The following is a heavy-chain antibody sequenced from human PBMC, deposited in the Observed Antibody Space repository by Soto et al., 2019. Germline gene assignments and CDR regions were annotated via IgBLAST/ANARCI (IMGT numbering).Heavy chain of an antibody. D-gene: IGHD1-26*01. Sequence: QVQLQESGPGLVKPSETLSLTCTVSGGSVSSGSYYWSWIRQPPGKGLEWIGYIYYSGSTNYNPSLKSRVTISVDTSKNQFSLKLSSVTAADTAVYYCARVVVGATFVYWGHGTLVTVDS. CDR3: ARVVVGATFVY. J-gene: IGHJ4*01. CDR2: IYYSGST. CDR1: GGSVSSGSYY. V-gene: IGHV4-61*01.